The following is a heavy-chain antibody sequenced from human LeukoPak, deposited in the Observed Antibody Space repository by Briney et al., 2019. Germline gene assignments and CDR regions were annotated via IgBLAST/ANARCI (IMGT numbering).Heavy chain of an antibody. J-gene: IGHJ5*02. CDR2: IYYSGTT. Sequence: SETLSLTCTVSGGSISSSPYYWGWIRQPPGKGLEWIGGIYYSGTTHYSPSLESRVTISVDTSKNQFSLKLASVTAADTAIYYCAKGAGGFSYYNWFDPWGQGTLVTVSS. V-gene: IGHV4-39*07. D-gene: IGHD5-18*01. CDR3: AKGAGGFSYYNWFDP. CDR1: GGSISSSPYY.